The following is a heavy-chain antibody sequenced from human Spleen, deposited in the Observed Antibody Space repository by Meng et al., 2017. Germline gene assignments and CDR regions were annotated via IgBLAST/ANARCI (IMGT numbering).Heavy chain of an antibody. D-gene: IGHD6-19*01. CDR1: GFTFSSYS. Sequence: GESLKISCAASGFTFSSYSMNWVRQAPGEGLEWVSSISSSSSYIYYADSVNGRFTISRDNAKNSLYLQMNSLRAEDTAVYYCARDAGIAVAGTVYWGQGTLVTVSS. V-gene: IGHV3-21*01. CDR3: ARDAGIAVAGTVY. J-gene: IGHJ4*02. CDR2: ISSSSSYI.